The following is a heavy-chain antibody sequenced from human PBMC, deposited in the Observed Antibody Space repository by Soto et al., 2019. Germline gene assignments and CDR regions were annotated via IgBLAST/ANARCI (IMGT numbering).Heavy chain of an antibody. CDR1: GYTFTSYG. J-gene: IGHJ4*02. CDR3: ARHAETVDTAMVFFDY. V-gene: IGHV1-18*01. Sequence: GASVKVSCKASGYTFTSYGISWVRQAPGQGLEWMGWISAYNGNTNYAQKLQGRVTMTTDTSTSTAYMELRSLRSDDTAVYYCARHAETVDTAMVFFDYWGQGTLVTVSS. CDR2: ISAYNGNT. D-gene: IGHD5-18*01.